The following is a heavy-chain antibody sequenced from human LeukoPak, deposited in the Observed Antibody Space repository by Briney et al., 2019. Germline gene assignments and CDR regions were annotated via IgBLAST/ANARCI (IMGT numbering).Heavy chain of an antibody. CDR1: GYTFTGYY. D-gene: IGHD3-10*01. CDR3: ARADGSGSFYGMDV. V-gene: IGHV1-2*04. J-gene: IGHJ6*02. Sequence: ASVKVSCKASGYTFTGYYMHWVRQAPGQGLEWMGWINPNSGGTNYAQKVQGWVTMTRDTSISTAYMELSRLRSDDTAVYYCARADGSGSFYGMDVWGQGTTVTVSS. CDR2: INPNSGGT.